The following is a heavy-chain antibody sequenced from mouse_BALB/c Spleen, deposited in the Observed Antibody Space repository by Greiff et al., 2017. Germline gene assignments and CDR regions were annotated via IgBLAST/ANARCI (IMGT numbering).Heavy chain of an antibody. V-gene: IGHV5-12-2*01. CDR3: ARHKAYAMDY. CDR2: ISNGGGST. CDR1: GFTFSSYN. Sequence: EVQLVESGGGLVKPGGSLKLSCAASGFTFSSYNMSWVRQTPEKRLEWVAYISNGGGSTYYPDTVKGRFTISRDNAKNTLYLQMSSLKSEDTAMYYCARHKAYAMDYWGQGTSVTVSS. J-gene: IGHJ4*01.